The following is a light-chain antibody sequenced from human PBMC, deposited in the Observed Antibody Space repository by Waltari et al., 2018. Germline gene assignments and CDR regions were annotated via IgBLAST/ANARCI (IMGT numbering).Light chain of an antibody. Sequence: EIVLTQSPGTLSLSPGDRATLSCRTSQIVRTTYLAWYQQKSGQAPRLLIYGASSRATGIPDRFSGSGSGTDFTLTISRLEPEDFAVYYCQQYGSSPITFGQGTRLEIK. CDR2: GAS. CDR3: QQYGSSPIT. CDR1: QIVRTTY. J-gene: IGKJ5*01. V-gene: IGKV3-20*01.